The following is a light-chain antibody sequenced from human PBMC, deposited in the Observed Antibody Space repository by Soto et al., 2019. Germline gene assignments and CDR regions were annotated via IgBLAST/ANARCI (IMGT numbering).Light chain of an antibody. CDR3: CSYAGSSTFVV. V-gene: IGLV2-14*03. J-gene: IGLJ2*01. CDR2: DVS. Sequence: QSALTQPASVSGSPGQSITISCTGTSSDVGGYNYVSWYQQHPGKAPKVMIYDVSSRPSGVSKRFSGSKSGNTASLTISGLQAEDEADYYCCSYAGSSTFVVFGGGTKVTVL. CDR1: SSDVGGYNY.